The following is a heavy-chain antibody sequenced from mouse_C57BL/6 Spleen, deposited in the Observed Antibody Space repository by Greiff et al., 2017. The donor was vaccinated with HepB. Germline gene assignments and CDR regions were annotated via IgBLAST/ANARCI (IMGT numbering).Heavy chain of an antibody. Sequence: VMLVESGPGLVAPSQSLSITCTVSGFSLTSYAISWVRQPPGKGLEWLGVIWTGGGTNYNSALKSRLSISKDNSKSQVFLKMNSLQTDDTARYYCARIYYGSSYNYYAMDYWGQGTSVTVSS. CDR3: ARIYYGSSYNYYAMDY. CDR2: IWTGGGT. D-gene: IGHD1-1*01. J-gene: IGHJ4*01. V-gene: IGHV2-9-1*01. CDR1: GFSLTSYA.